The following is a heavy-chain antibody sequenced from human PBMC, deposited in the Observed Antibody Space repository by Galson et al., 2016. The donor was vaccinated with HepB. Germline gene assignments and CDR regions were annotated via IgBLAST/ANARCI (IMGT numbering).Heavy chain of an antibody. CDR2: IDDGGRST. CDR3: AKDLGILVGASTY. J-gene: IGHJ4*02. CDR1: GFTFSSSA. D-gene: IGHD1-26*01. Sequence: SLRLSCAASGFTFSSSAMAWVRQAPRKRLEWVSTIDDGGRSTHYADSVEGRFTISRDNSRNTLYLQMDSLRADDTAVYYCAKDLGILVGASTYWGQGTLGTVSS. V-gene: IGHV3-23*01.